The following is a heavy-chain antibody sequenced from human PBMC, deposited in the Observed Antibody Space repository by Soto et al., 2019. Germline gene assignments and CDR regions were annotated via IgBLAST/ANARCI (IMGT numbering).Heavy chain of an antibody. CDR3: TTSTLSPQYYYDSSCYYYYYVMDV. D-gene: IGHD3-22*01. Sequence: PGGSLRLSCAASGFTFSNAWMNWVRQAPGKGLEWVGRIKSKTDGGTTDYAAPVKGRFTISRDDSKNTLYLQMNSLKTEDTAVYYCTTSTLSPQYYYDSSCYYYYYVMDVRAQGTTVTVSS. J-gene: IGHJ6*02. V-gene: IGHV3-15*07. CDR1: GFTFSNAW. CDR2: IKSKTDGGTT.